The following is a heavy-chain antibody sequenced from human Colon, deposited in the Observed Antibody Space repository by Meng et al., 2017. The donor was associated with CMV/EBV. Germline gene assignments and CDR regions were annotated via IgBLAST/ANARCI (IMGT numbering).Heavy chain of an antibody. D-gene: IGHD2-2*02. V-gene: IGHV4-38-2*02. CDR1: NYSISSGSY. Sequence: SETLSLTCTVSNYSISSGSYWGWIRQSPGKGLEWIASIYHSGTTYYNPSLKSRVTMSVSTFKNQFYLKLSSVTAADTAVYYCARRREVVPAAIPTYYFDYWGQGTLVTVSS. CDR3: ARRREVVPAAIPTYYFDY. CDR2: IYHSGTT. J-gene: IGHJ4*02.